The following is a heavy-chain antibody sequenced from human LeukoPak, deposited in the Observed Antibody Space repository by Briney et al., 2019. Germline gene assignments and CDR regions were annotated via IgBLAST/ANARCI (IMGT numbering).Heavy chain of an antibody. V-gene: IGHV4-31*03. CDR1: GVSISSGGYY. J-gene: IGHJ5*02. D-gene: IGHD6-19*01. Sequence: SETLSLTCTVSGVSISSGGYYWSWIRQHPGKGLEWIGYIYYSGSTYYNPSLKSRVTISVDTSKNQFSLKLSSVTAADTAVYYCAREYSSGWNNWFDPWGQGTLVTVSS. CDR2: IYYSGST. CDR3: AREYSSGWNNWFDP.